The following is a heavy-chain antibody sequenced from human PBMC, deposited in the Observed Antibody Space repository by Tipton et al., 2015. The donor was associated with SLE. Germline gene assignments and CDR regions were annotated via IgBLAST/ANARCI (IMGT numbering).Heavy chain of an antibody. CDR3: AREGAVRDSSGSFDS. D-gene: IGHD3-10*01. V-gene: IGHV4-61*02. CDR1: GGSISRGTYY. J-gene: IGHJ5*01. CDR2: FYTNGRP. Sequence: TLSLTCTVSGGSISRGTYYWSWIRQPAGKGLESIGRFYTNGRPTSNPSLKSRVTISVDTSTNQFSLRMTSVSATDTAVYFCAREGAVRDSSGSFDSWGQGTLVTVSS.